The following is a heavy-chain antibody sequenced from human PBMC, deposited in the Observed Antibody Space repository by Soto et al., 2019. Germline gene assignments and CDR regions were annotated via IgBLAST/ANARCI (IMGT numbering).Heavy chain of an antibody. V-gene: IGHV3-74*01. Sequence: EVQLVESGGGLVQPGGSLRLSCAASGFTFFAYWIHWVRQVPGKGLVWVSRINSDGSHTSYADSVRGRFTISRDNSKNTVYLKMNSLPAEDTAVYYCAKECDYGDYAGENWFDSWGQGSLVTVSS. CDR3: AKECDYGDYAGENWFDS. D-gene: IGHD4-17*01. CDR1: GFTFFAYW. CDR2: INSDGSHT. J-gene: IGHJ5*01.